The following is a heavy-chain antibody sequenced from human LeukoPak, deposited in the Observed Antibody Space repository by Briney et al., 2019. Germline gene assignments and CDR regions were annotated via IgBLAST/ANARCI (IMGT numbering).Heavy chain of an antibody. V-gene: IGHV1-69*05. CDR1: GGTFSSYA. Sequence: ASVKVSCKASGGTFSSYAISWVRQAPGQGLEWMGGIIPIFGTANYAQKFQGRVIMTRDTSTSTVYMELSSLRSEDTAVYYCARDGYYGSGSFSNWFDPWGQGTLVTVSS. J-gene: IGHJ5*02. CDR3: ARDGYYGSGSFSNWFDP. CDR2: IIPIFGTA. D-gene: IGHD3-10*01.